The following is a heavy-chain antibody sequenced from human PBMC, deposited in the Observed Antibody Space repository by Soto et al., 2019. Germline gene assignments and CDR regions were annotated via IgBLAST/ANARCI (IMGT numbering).Heavy chain of an antibody. CDR1: GGAISSGDYY. CDR3: ARSARGYSYGPFDY. J-gene: IGHJ4*02. D-gene: IGHD5-18*01. CDR2: TFRSGRP. Sequence: TSETLSLTCTVSGGAISSGDYYWGWMRHPPGVGREGIGYTFRSGRPYYNPSLMSRVTISADTSNNHCSLSLTSVTAADTAVYYCARSARGYSYGPFDYWGQGTLVTFSA. V-gene: IGHV4-30-4*01.